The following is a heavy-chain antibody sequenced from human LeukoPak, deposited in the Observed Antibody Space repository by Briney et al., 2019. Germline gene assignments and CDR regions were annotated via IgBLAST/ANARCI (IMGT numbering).Heavy chain of an antibody. CDR2: ITSSSSNI. J-gene: IGHJ4*02. CDR1: GFTFSSYS. V-gene: IGHV3-48*02. CDR3: VRSKTYFFEY. Sequence: GGSLRLSCAASGFTFSSYSMNWVRQAPGKGLEWLSYITSSSSNIYYADSVKGRSTISRDNAKNSLYLQMNSLRDEDTALYYCVRSKTYFFEYWGQGALVTVSS. D-gene: IGHD1-26*01.